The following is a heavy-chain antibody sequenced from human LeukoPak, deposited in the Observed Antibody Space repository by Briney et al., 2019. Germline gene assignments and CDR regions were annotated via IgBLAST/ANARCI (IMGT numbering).Heavy chain of an antibody. D-gene: IGHD3-3*01. CDR3: ARDPIIDN. J-gene: IGHJ4*02. V-gene: IGHV3-23*01. Sequence: PGGSLRLSCAASGFTFSSYAMVWVRQAPGKGLEWVSTISGSDYSTFYADSVKGRFTISRDNSKNSLYLQMNSLRAEDTAIYYCARDPIIDNWGQGTLVTVSS. CDR2: ISGSDYST. CDR1: GFTFSSYA.